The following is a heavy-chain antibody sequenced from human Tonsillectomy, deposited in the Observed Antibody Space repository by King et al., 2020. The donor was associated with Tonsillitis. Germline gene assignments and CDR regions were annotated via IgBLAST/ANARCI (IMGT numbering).Heavy chain of an antibody. CDR2: MYYIGTI. Sequence: QLQESGPGVVKPSETLSLTCTVSGGSISTSDQYWAWIRQPPGKGLEWIGYMYYIGTIFYNPSLKSGITISGGTSENRFSLKLCSVTAADTAVYFCARYVSGSFDYWGQGALVTVSS. CDR3: ARYVSGSFDY. CDR1: GGSISTSDQY. J-gene: IGHJ4*02. D-gene: IGHD1-26*01. V-gene: IGHV4-39*01.